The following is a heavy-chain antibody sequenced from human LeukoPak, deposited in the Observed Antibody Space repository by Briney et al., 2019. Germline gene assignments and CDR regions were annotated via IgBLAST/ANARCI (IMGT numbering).Heavy chain of an antibody. CDR2: IYYSGST. J-gene: IGHJ4*02. CDR3: ARQWGTYYYGSGSYYDY. Sequence: SETLSLTCTVSGGSISSYYWSWIRQPPGKGLEWIGYIYYSGSTNYNPSLKSRVTIPVDTSKNQFSLKLSSVTAADTAVYYCARQWGTYYYGSGSYYDYWGQGTLVTVSS. D-gene: IGHD3-10*01. CDR1: GGSISSYY. V-gene: IGHV4-59*08.